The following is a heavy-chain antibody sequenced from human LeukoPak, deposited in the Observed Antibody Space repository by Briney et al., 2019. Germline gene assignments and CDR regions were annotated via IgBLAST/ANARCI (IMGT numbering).Heavy chain of an antibody. CDR2: FTGSGGST. J-gene: IGHJ2*01. CDR3: AKARGSGYYSSFDL. D-gene: IGHD6-19*01. CDR1: GFTFSNYA. Sequence: PGGSLRLSCAASGFTFSNYAMNWVRQAPGKGLEWASAFTGSGGSTYYADSVKGRFTISRDNSKNTLFLQMNSLRAEDTAVYYCAKARGSGYYSSFDLWGRGTLVTVSS. V-gene: IGHV3-23*01.